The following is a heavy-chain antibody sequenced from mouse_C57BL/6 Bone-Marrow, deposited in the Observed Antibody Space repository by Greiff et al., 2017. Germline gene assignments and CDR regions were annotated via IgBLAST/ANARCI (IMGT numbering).Heavy chain of an antibody. CDR3: TRRDGYNWYFDV. V-gene: IGHV5-6*02. CDR2: ISSGGSYT. D-gene: IGHD2-3*01. CDR1: GFTFSTYG. Sequence: EVKVVESGGDLVKPGGSLKLSCAASGFTFSTYGMSWVRQTPYKRLEWVATISSGGSYTYYPDSVEGRFTISRDNAKNTLYLQMSSLQSEDTAMYYCTRRDGYNWYFDVWGAGTTVTVSS. J-gene: IGHJ1*01.